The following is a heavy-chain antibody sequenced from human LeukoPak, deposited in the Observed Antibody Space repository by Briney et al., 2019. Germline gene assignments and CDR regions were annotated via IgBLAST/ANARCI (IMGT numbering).Heavy chain of an antibody. V-gene: IGHV3-21*01. CDR3: ARGQWGQQQLVYNWFDP. J-gene: IGHJ5*02. D-gene: IGHD6-13*01. Sequence: KTGGSLRLSCEASGFTFTTYSMTWVRQAPGKGLEWVSSISSSSSYIYYADSVKGRFTISRDNAKNSLYLQMNSLRAEDTAVYYCARGQWGQQQLVYNWFDPWGQGTLVTVSS. CDR2: ISSSSSYI. CDR1: GFTFTTYS.